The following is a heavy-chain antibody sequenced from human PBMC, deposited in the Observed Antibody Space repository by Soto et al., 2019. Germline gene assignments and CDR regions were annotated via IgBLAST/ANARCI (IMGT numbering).Heavy chain of an antibody. CDR3: ARDSAAGTGAFDI. D-gene: IGHD6-13*01. Sequence: ASVKVSYKASGYTFTSYAMHWVRQAPGQRLEWMGWINAGNGNTKYSQKFQGRVTITRDTSASTAYMELSSLRSEDTAVYYCARDSAAGTGAFDIWGQGTMVTVSS. J-gene: IGHJ3*02. CDR2: INAGNGNT. CDR1: GYTFTSYA. V-gene: IGHV1-3*01.